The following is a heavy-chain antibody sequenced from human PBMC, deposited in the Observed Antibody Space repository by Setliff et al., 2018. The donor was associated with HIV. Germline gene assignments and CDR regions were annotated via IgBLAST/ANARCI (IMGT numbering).Heavy chain of an antibody. Sequence: ASVKVSCKASGCTFTGYYVHWVRQAPGQGLEWMGWINPNSGGTNYAQKFQGRVTMTRDTSISTAHMELSRLTSDDTAVYYCARGVWELPPYYMDVWGKGTTVTVSS. CDR1: GCTFTGYY. J-gene: IGHJ6*03. D-gene: IGHD1-26*01. V-gene: IGHV1-2*02. CDR3: ARGVWELPPYYMDV. CDR2: INPNSGGT.